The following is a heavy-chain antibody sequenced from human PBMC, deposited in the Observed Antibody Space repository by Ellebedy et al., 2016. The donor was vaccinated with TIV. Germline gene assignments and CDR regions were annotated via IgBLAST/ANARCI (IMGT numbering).Heavy chain of an antibody. D-gene: IGHD3-3*01. V-gene: IGHV4-39*07. CDR1: GGSISSTNYY. CDR2: IYYSGST. J-gene: IGHJ4*02. Sequence: GSLRLSCTVSGGSISSTNYYRVWIRQPPGTGLEWIGSIYYSGSTSYNPSLKSRVTISVDTSKNQFSLELSSVTTADTAVYYCARGGSSITIPLWGQGTLVTVSS. CDR3: ARGGSSITIPL.